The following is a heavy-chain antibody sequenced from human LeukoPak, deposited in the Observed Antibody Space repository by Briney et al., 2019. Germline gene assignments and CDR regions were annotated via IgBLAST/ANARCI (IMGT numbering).Heavy chain of an antibody. CDR3: ARHSVYSSSWYVDY. CDR1: GGSISSGSYY. CDR2: IYTSGST. V-gene: IGHV4-61*02. D-gene: IGHD6-13*01. J-gene: IGHJ4*02. Sequence: PSETLSLTCTVSGGSISSGSYYWSWIRQPAGKGLEWIGRIYTSGSTNYNPSLKSRVTMSVDTSKNQFSLKLSSVTAADTAVYYCARHSVYSSSWYVDYWGQGTLVTVSS.